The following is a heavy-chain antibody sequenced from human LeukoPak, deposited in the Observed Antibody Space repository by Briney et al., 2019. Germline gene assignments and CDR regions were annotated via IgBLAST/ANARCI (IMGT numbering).Heavy chain of an antibody. V-gene: IGHV3-53*01. D-gene: IGHD3-10*01. CDR2: IYSGGST. CDR1: GFTFSSYS. J-gene: IGHJ6*02. CDR3: ARGQLLYHYGMDV. Sequence: PGGSLRLSCAASGFTFSSYSMSWVRQAPGKGLEWVSVIYSGGSTYYADSVKGRFTISRDNSKNTLYLQINSLRAEDTAVYYCARGQLLYHYGMDVWGQGTTVTVSS.